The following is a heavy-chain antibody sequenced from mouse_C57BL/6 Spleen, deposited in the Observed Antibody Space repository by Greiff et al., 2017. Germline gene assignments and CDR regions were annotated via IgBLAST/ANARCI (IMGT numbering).Heavy chain of an antibody. J-gene: IGHJ3*01. CDR3: AGEVGTRFAY. CDR1: GFNFKDYY. D-gene: IGHD4-1*01. CDR2: IDPEDGET. Sequence: VQLKQSGAELVKPGASVKLSCTASGFNFKDYYMHWVKQRTEQGLEWIGRIDPEDGETKYAAKFQGKATITVDTSSNTAYLQLSSLTSEDTAVYYCAGEVGTRFAYWGQGTLVTVSA. V-gene: IGHV14-2*01.